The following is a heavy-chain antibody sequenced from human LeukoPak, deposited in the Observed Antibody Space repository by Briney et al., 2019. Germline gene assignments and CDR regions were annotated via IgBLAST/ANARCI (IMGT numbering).Heavy chain of an antibody. V-gene: IGHV3-23*01. Sequence: GGSLRLSCAASGFTFNKYAMSCVRRAPGKGLECVSSLSGSGGDTYYAESVKGRFTISRDNSKNTVYLEMNSLRAEDTAVYYCAKDPYGTRYFDYWGQGTLVTVSS. D-gene: IGHD2-2*01. CDR3: AKDPYGTRYFDY. J-gene: IGHJ4*02. CDR1: GFTFNKYA. CDR2: LSGSGGDT.